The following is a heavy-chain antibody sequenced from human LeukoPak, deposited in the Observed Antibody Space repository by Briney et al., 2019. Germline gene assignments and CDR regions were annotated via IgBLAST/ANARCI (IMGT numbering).Heavy chain of an antibody. CDR2: IYYSGST. D-gene: IGHD1-26*01. V-gene: IGHV4-39*07. J-gene: IGHJ5*02. Sequence: SETLSLTCTVSGGSISSSSYYWGWIRQPPGKGLEWIGSIYYSGSTYYNPSLKSRVTISVDTSKRQFSLKVNSVSAADTAVYYCARALVGAPDRFDPWGQGTLVTVSS. CDR3: ARALVGAPDRFDP. CDR1: GGSISSSSYY.